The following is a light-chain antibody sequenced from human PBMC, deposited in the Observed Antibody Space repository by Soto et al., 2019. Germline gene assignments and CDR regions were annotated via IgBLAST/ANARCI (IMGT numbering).Light chain of an antibody. CDR2: SNN. J-gene: IGLJ1*01. CDR1: SSNLGSNT. Sequence: QSVLTQPPSASWTPGQRVTISCSGSSSNLGSNTVSWYQQLPGTAPKLLIYSNNRRPSGVPERFSGSNSGTSASLAISGLQSEDEADYYCAAWDDSLNGFYVFGTGTKVTVL. CDR3: AAWDDSLNGFYV. V-gene: IGLV1-44*01.